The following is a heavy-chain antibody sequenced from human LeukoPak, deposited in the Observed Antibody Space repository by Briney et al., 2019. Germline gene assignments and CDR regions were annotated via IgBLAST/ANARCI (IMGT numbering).Heavy chain of an antibody. Sequence: GGSLRLSCAASGFTFCSYSMNWVRQAPGKGLEWVSSIGSSSSHIYYADSMKGRFTISRDNAKNSLYLQMNSLRAEDTAVYYCARGTTVAEPGYWGQGTLVTVSS. CDR3: ARGTTVAEPGY. J-gene: IGHJ4*02. V-gene: IGHV3-21*01. CDR2: IGSSSSHI. D-gene: IGHD4-23*01. CDR1: GFTFCSYS.